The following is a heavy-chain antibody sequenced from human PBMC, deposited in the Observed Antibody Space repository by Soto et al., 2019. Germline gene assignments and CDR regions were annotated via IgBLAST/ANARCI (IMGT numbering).Heavy chain of an antibody. V-gene: IGHV3-23*01. Sequence: SLSLSCAASGFSFSSYAISWVRQAPGKGLEWVSSIGGRGGSTYYADSAQRRFTISRDNSKNTVYLQMNSLRVKDTAAYYCADPRDYDFWTNSNKWLDQLGQGTLVTAST. J-gene: IGHJ5*02. D-gene: IGHD3-3*01. CDR2: IGGRGGST. CDR3: ADPRDYDFWTNSNKWLDQ. CDR1: GFSFSSYA.